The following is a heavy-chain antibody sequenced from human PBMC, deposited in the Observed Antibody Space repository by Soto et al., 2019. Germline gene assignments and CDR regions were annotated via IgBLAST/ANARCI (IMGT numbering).Heavy chain of an antibody. J-gene: IGHJ6*02. V-gene: IGHV4-4*02. Sequence: SEPMSLTCAVSGGSISSSNWWSWVRQPPGKGLEWIGEIYHSGSTNYNPSLKSRVTISVDKSKNQFSLKLSSVTAADTAVYYCARSPDSSGYYPRWYYYGMDVWGQGTTVTVSS. CDR3: ARSPDSSGYYPRWYYYGMDV. CDR2: IYHSGST. CDR1: GGSISSSNW. D-gene: IGHD3-22*01.